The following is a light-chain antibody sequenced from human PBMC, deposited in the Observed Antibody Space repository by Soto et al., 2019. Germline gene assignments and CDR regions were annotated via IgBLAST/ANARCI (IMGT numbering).Light chain of an antibody. CDR3: LLYYDGAHRI. CDR2: GTT. CDR1: TGAVTSGYY. V-gene: IGLV7-43*01. J-gene: IGLJ2*01. Sequence: QTVVTQEPSLTVSPGGTVTLTCASSTGAVTSGYYPSWFQQKPGQAPRALIYGTTNKYSWTPARFSGSLLGGKAALTLSGVQPEDEAEYYCLLYYDGAHRIFGGGTKLTVL.